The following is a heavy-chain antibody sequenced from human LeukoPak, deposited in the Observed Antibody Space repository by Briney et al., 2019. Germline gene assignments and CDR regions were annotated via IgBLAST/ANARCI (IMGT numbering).Heavy chain of an antibody. J-gene: IGHJ4*02. CDR3: ARLQRKYYYDSSGYIDY. D-gene: IGHD3-22*01. CDR1: GYTFTSCY. Sequence: ASVKVSCKASGYTFTSCYMHWVRQAPGQGLEWMGIINPSGGSTSYAQKFQGRVTMTRDTSTSTVYMELSSLRSEDTAVYYCARLQRKYYYDSSGYIDYWGQGTLVTVSS. CDR2: INPSGGST. V-gene: IGHV1-46*01.